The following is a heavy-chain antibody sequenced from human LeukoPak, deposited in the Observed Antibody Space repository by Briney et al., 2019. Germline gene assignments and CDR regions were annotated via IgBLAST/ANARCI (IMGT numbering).Heavy chain of an antibody. J-gene: IGHJ4*02. CDR2: MNPNSGNT. Sequence: ASVKVSCKASGYTFTSYDINWVRQATGQGLEWMGWMNPNSGNTGYAQKFQGRVTMTRNTSISTAYMELSSLRSEGTAVYYCARYYYGSGSYYNSAAFDYWGQGTLVTVSS. CDR1: GYTFTSYD. D-gene: IGHD3-10*01. CDR3: ARYYYGSGSYYNSAAFDY. V-gene: IGHV1-8*01.